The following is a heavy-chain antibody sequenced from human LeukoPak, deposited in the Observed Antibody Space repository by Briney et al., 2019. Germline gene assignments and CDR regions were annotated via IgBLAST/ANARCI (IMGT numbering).Heavy chain of an antibody. CDR3: ARDDSVYRIAAAGTNY. CDR1: GFTFSTYA. CDR2: ISHTGTSI. V-gene: IGHV3-23*01. Sequence: GGSLRLSCAASGFTFSTYAMTWVRQAPGKGPEWVSIISHTGTSIFYADSVKGRFIISRDNSKNTLYLQMNSLRAEDTAVYYCARDDSVYRIAAAGTNYWGQGTLVTVSS. D-gene: IGHD6-13*01. J-gene: IGHJ4*02.